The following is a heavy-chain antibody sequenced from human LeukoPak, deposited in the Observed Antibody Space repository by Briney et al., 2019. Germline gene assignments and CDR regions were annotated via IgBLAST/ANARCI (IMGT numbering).Heavy chain of an antibody. CDR3: ARDNLPYDYVWGSPPFAFDI. J-gene: IGHJ3*02. CDR1: GFTFINYG. CDR2: IWYDGSNK. Sequence: PGRSLRLSCAASGFTFINYGMHWVRQAPGKGLEWVAVIWYDGSNKYYADSVKGRFTISRDNSKNTLYLQMNSLRAEDTAVYYCARDNLPYDYVWGSPPFAFDIWGRGTMVTVSS. D-gene: IGHD3-16*01. V-gene: IGHV3-33*08.